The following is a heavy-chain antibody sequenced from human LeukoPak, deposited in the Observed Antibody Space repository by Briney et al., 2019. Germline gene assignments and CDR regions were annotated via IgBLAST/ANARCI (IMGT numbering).Heavy chain of an antibody. CDR2: ISTYNGNT. J-gene: IGHJ4*02. V-gene: IGHV1-18*01. Sequence: GASVKVSCWCSGYAVTTYGITWVRQAPGQGLEWMGWISTYNGNTNYAQKLQGRVTMTMDTSTSTAYMELNSWRSDDTAVYYCARNRMDAGTPVDYWGQGTLVTVS. CDR3: ARNRMDAGTPVDY. D-gene: IGHD3-10*01. CDR1: GYAVTTYG.